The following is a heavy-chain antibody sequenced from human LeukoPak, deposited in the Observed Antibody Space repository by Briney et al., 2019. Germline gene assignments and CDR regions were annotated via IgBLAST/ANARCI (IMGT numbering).Heavy chain of an antibody. Sequence: GGSLRLSCAASGFTFRGYAMSWVRQAPGKGLEWVSVTSGNGHSTYYADSVKGRFTISRDNSRNTLSLQMNSLRADDTAVFYCAKELREGRFTAMVQIDYWGQGTLVTVSS. CDR1: GFTFRGYA. CDR2: TSGNGHST. CDR3: AKELREGRFTAMVQIDY. D-gene: IGHD5-18*01. V-gene: IGHV3-23*01. J-gene: IGHJ4*02.